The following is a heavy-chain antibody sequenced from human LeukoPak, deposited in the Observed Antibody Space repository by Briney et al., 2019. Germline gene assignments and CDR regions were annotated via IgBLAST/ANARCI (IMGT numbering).Heavy chain of an antibody. CDR2: IYYSGST. CDR1: GGSISSGGYY. V-gene: IGHV4-31*03. J-gene: IGHJ6*02. Sequence: PSETLSLTCTVSGGSISSGGYYWSWIRQHPGKGLEWIGYIYYSGSTYYNPSLKSRVTISVDTSKNQFSLELSSVTAADTAVYYCAREGYDLNYYYYGMDVWGQGTTVTVSS. D-gene: IGHD5-12*01. CDR3: AREGYDLNYYYYGMDV.